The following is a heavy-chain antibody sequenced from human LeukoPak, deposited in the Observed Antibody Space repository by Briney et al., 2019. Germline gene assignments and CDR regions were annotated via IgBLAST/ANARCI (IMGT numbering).Heavy chain of an antibody. CDR1: GGSFCGYD. Sequence: SETLSLTCAVYGGSFCGYDWGWIRQPPGKGLEWIGEINHSGSTNYNPSLKSRVTISVDTSKNQFSLKLSSVTAADTAVYYCAREGFRNMVRGVITLWGQGTLVTVSS. V-gene: IGHV4-34*01. J-gene: IGHJ4*02. D-gene: IGHD3-10*01. CDR2: INHSGST. CDR3: AREGFRNMVRGVITL.